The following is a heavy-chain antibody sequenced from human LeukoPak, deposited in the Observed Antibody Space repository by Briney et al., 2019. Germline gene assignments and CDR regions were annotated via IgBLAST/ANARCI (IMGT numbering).Heavy chain of an antibody. CDR2: MNPNSGNT. D-gene: IGHD6-19*01. J-gene: IGHJ3*02. V-gene: IGHV1-8*03. CDR3: ARTYSSDPDAFDI. CDR1: GGTFSSYA. Sequence: ASVSVSCKASGGTFSSYAISWVRQAPGQGLEWMGWMNPNSGNTGYAQKFQGRVTITRNTSISTAYMELSSLRSEATAVYYCARTYSSDPDAFDIWGQGTMVTVSS.